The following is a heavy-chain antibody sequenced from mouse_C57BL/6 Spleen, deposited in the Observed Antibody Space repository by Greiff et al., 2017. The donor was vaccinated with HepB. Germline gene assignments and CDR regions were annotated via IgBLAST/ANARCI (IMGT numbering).Heavy chain of an antibody. D-gene: IGHD1-1*01. CDR2: INPSSGYT. CDR1: GYTFTSYT. J-gene: IGHJ4*01. V-gene: IGHV1-4*01. Sequence: VQLQQSGAELARPGASVKMSCKASGYTFTSYTMHWVKQRPGQGLEWIGYINPSSGYTKYNQKFKDKATLTADKSSSTAYMQLSSLTSEDSAVYYCARSGTTVVATRYAMDYWGQGTSVTVSS. CDR3: ARSGTTVVATRYAMDY.